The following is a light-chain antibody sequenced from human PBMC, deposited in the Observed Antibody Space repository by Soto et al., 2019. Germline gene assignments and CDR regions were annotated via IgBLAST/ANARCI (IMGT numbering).Light chain of an antibody. CDR2: GAS. CDR3: QQTDGFPRT. CDR1: QGISTW. Sequence: DIQLTQSPSSVSASVGDSVTISCRASQGISTWLAWYQQKAGKAPKLLIYGASRLLNGVPSRFSGSGSGTYFTLTISSLPPEDFATYYCQQTDGFPRTFGQGTKVEIK. V-gene: IGKV1D-12*01. J-gene: IGKJ1*01.